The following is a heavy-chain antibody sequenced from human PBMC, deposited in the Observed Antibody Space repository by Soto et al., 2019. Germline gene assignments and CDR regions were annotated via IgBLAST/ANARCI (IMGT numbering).Heavy chain of an antibody. CDR3: ARGRGAAADYFDF. CDR1: GFTFSDYY. D-gene: IGHD6-13*01. Sequence: QVQLVESGGGLVKPGGSLRLSCAVSGFTFSDYYMTWIRQAPGTGLEWVSYISSSTSHTNYADSVKGRFTISRDNSKNSLFLQMNCLRAEDTAVYYCARGRGAAADYFDFWGQGTLVTVSS. V-gene: IGHV3-11*05. CDR2: ISSSTSHT. J-gene: IGHJ4*02.